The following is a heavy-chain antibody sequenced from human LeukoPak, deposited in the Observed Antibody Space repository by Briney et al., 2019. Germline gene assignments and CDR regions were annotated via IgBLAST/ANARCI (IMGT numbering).Heavy chain of an antibody. J-gene: IGHJ4*02. CDR1: GGSISSSSYY. CDR2: IYHSGST. CDR3: ARDFWSGGLWFGEP. V-gene: IGHV4-39*07. Sequence: SETLSLTCTVSGGSISSSSYYWGWIRQPPGKGLEWIGEIYHSGSTNYNPSLKSRVTISVDKSKNQFSLKLSSVTAVDTAVYYCARDFWSGGLWFGEPRGQGTLVNVSS. D-gene: IGHD3-10*01.